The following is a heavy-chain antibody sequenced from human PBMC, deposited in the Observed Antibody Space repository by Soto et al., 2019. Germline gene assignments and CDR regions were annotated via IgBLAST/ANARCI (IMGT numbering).Heavy chain of an antibody. J-gene: IGHJ4*02. CDR1: GFSLSTSGVG. D-gene: IGHD3-22*01. CDR3: AHSQHYDSSGYLRKYYFDY. CDR2: IYWNDDK. Sequence: GSGPTLVNPTQTLTLTCTFSGFSLSTSGVGVGWIRQPPGKALEWLALIYWNDDKRYSPSLKSRLTITKDTSKNQVVLTMTNMDPVDTATYYCAHSQHYDSSGYLRKYYFDYWGQGTLVTVSS. V-gene: IGHV2-5*01.